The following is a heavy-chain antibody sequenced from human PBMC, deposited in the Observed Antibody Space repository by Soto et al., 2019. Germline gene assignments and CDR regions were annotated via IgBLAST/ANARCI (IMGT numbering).Heavy chain of an antibody. CDR1: GYNFASYW. Sequence: EVQLVQSGAEVKKPGESLRISCKGSGYNFASYWISWVRQMPGKGLEWMGKIDPSDSYTNYSPSFEGHITISTDKSISTAYLQWSSLQASDTAMYYCARHGTSGWYGDYWGQGTLVTVSS. J-gene: IGHJ4*02. D-gene: IGHD6-19*01. CDR2: IDPSDSYT. CDR3: ARHGTSGWYGDY. V-gene: IGHV5-10-1*01.